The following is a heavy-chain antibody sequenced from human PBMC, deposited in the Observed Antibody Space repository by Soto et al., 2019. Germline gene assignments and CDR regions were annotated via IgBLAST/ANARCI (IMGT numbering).Heavy chain of an antibody. J-gene: IGHJ3*02. CDR3: AKGGDYYDSSGYYSVGTFDI. CDR2: IYADGSA. Sequence: VGSLRLSCAASGFTFSSYSMNWVRQAPGKGLECVSVIYADGSAYYADSVKGRFTISRDSSKNTLYLQMNSLGAEDTAMYYCAKGGDYYDSSGYYSVGTFDIWGQGTMVNVSS. CDR1: GFTFSSYS. D-gene: IGHD3-22*01. V-gene: IGHV3-53*01.